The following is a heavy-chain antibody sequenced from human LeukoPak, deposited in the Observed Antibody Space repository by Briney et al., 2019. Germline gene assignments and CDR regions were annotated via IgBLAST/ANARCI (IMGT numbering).Heavy chain of an antibody. Sequence: SETLSLTCTVSGGSISSGGYYWSWIRQHPGKGLEWIGYIYYSGSTYYNPSLKSRVTISVDTSKNQFSLKLSSVTAADTAVYYCARIGVLGQQLVDLDYWGQGTLVTVSS. CDR2: IYYSGST. V-gene: IGHV4-39*01. CDR3: ARIGVLGQQLVDLDY. D-gene: IGHD6-13*01. CDR1: GGSISSGGYY. J-gene: IGHJ4*02.